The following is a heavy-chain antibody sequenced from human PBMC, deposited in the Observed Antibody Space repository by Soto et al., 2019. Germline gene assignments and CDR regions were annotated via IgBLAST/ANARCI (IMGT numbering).Heavy chain of an antibody. D-gene: IGHD3-10*01. Sequence: QVPLVQSGAEVKKPGSSVKVSCKASGGTFSSYAISWVRQAPGQGLEWMGGIIPIFGTANYAQKFQGRVTITADESTSTAYMELSSLRSEDTAVYYCAREKRITMVRGVIIGPYYFDYWGQGTLVTVSS. CDR3: AREKRITMVRGVIIGPYYFDY. CDR2: IIPIFGTA. CDR1: GGTFSSYA. J-gene: IGHJ4*02. V-gene: IGHV1-69*01.